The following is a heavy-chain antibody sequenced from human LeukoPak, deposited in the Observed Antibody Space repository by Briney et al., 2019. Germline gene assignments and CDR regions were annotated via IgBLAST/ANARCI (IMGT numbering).Heavy chain of an antibody. CDR1: GGTFSSYA. V-gene: IGHV1-69*05. Sequence: ASVKVSCKASGGTFSSYAISWVRQAPGQGLEWMGGIIPIFGTANYAQKFQGRVTITTDESTSTAYMELSSLRAEDTALYYCAKARGISAPTGYYYYMDVWAEGTTVTVSS. CDR2: IIPIFGTA. CDR3: AKARGISAPTGYYYYMDV. D-gene: IGHD6-6*01. J-gene: IGHJ6*03.